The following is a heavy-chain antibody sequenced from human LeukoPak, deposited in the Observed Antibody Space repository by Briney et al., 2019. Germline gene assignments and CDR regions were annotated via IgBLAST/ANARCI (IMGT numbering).Heavy chain of an antibody. CDR2: ISYDGSNK. V-gene: IGHV3-30-3*01. J-gene: IGHJ6*03. CDR1: GFTFSSYA. Sequence: GRSLRLSCAASGFTFSSYAMHWVRQAPGKGLEWVAVISYDGSNKYYADSVKGRFTISRDNSKNTLYLQMNSLRAEDTAVYYCARDGAAAHYYYYYYMDVWGKGTTVTVSS. CDR3: ARDGAAAHYYYYYYMDV. D-gene: IGHD6-13*01.